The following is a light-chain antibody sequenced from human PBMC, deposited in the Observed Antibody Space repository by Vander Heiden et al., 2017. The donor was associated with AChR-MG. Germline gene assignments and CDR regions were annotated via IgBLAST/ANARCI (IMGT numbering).Light chain of an antibody. CDR2: EGS. CDR1: SSDVGSYNL. J-gene: IGLJ3*02. Sequence: GQSITISCTGTSSDVGSYNLVSWYQQHPGKAPKLMIYEGSKRPSRVSNRFSGSKSGNTASLTISGLQAEDEADYYYCSYAGSYWVFGGGTKLTVL. V-gene: IGLV2-23*01. CDR3: CSYAGSYWV.